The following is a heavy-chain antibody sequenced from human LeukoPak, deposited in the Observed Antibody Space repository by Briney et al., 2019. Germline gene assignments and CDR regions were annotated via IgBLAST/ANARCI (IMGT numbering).Heavy chain of an antibody. CDR2: IYYSGST. CDR3: ASRRGPSVYYYGSGSTRNWFDP. J-gene: IGHJ5*02. Sequence: SETLSLTCTVSGGSISSGGYYWSWIRQHPGKGLEWIGYIYYSGSTYYNPSLKSRVTISVDTSKNQFSLKLSSVTAADTAVYYCASRRGPSVYYYGSGSTRNWFDPWGQGTLVTVSS. D-gene: IGHD3-10*01. V-gene: IGHV4-31*03. CDR1: GGSISSGGYY.